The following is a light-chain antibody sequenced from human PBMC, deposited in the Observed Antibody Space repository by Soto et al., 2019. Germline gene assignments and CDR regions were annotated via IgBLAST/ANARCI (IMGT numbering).Light chain of an antibody. CDR2: GAS. J-gene: IGKJ1*01. CDR1: QSGSDSY. CDR3: QQYNNWLS. V-gene: IGKV3-15*01. Sequence: EIVLTQSPGTLSLSPGERATLSCRASQSGSDSYLAWYQQKPGQPPRLLIYGASTRATGIPARFSGSGSGTEFTLTISSLQSEDFAVYYCQQYNNWLSFGQGTKVDIK.